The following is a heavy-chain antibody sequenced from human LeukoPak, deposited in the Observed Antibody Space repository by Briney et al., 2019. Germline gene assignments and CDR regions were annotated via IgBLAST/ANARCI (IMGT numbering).Heavy chain of an antibody. CDR3: IRSVRNGHFDY. V-gene: IGHV1-8*01. J-gene: IGHJ4*02. CDR1: GYTFNNYD. CDR2: MNPNSGNT. Sequence: ASVKVSCKTSGYTFNNYDINWVRQASGQGLERMGWMNPNSGNTGYAQTFQGRVTMTRSTSISTAYMELSTLRFEDTAVYYCIRSVRNGHFDYWGQGTLVTVSS. D-gene: IGHD2-8*01.